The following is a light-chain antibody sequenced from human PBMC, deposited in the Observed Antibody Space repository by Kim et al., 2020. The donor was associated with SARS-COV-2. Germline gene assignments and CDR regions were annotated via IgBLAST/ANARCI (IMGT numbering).Light chain of an antibody. Sequence: AFVGDKVTITFRASRVLSSCFTLYQQEPGKAPKLLIYDGSYLRSGVPTRFSGSGSGTDFTLTISSLQPEDFATYYCQQYNTWPLTFGGGTKV. J-gene: IGKJ4*01. CDR3: QQYNTWPLT. CDR2: DGS. V-gene: IGKV1-13*02. CDR1: RVLSSC.